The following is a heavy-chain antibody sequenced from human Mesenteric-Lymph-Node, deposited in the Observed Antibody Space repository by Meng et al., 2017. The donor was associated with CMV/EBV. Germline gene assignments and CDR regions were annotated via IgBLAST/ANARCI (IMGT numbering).Heavy chain of an antibody. CDR2: VSHDETIK. V-gene: IGHV3-30*04. Sequence: GGSLRLSCVGFGFTFSGSVIHWVRQAPGKGLEWVAVVSHDETIKYYADSVRGRFTVSRDNAKNSLFLQMNSLRAEDTAVYYCARAPDFSSAYYDWGQGALVTVSS. CDR1: GFTFSGSV. CDR3: ARAPDFSSAYYD. J-gene: IGHJ4*02. D-gene: IGHD3-3*01.